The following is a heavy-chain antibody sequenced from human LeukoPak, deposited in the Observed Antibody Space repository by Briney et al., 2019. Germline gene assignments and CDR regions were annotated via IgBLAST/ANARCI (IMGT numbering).Heavy chain of an antibody. CDR3: AREGLGDWFDP. CDR1: GFTFSSYA. Sequence: GGSLRLSCAASGFTFSSYAMHWVRQAPGKGLEGVAVISYDGSNKYYADSVKGRFTISRDNSKNTLYLQMNSLRAEDTAVYYCAREGLGDWFDPWGQGTLVTVSS. CDR2: ISYDGSNK. J-gene: IGHJ5*02. V-gene: IGHV3-30*04.